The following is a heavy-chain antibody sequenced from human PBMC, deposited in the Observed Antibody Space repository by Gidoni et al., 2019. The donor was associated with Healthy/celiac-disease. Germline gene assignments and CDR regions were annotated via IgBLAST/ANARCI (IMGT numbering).Heavy chain of an antibody. CDR2: ISGSGGNT. J-gene: IGHJ6*03. V-gene: IGHV3-23*01. CDR3: AKAGIAATGTFDYYYYMDV. D-gene: IGHD6-13*01. Sequence: EVQLLESGGGLVQPGGSLRLSCAASGFTFSRYAMSWVRQAPGKGLEWVSVISGSGGNTYYADSVKGRFTISRDNSKNTLFLQMNSLRAEDTAVYYCAKAGIAATGTFDYYYYMDVWGKGTTVTVSS. CDR1: GFTFSRYA.